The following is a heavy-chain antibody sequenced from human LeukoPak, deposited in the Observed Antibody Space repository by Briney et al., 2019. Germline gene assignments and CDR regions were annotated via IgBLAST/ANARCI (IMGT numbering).Heavy chain of an antibody. CDR3: ARSGYYGSGSYHNWFDP. V-gene: IGHV1-18*04. D-gene: IGHD3-10*01. Sequence: ASVTVSCKAAGYTFTSYGISWVRQAHGQGLEWMGWISAYNGNTNYAQKLQGRVTMTADTSTSTAYMELRSLRSDDTAVYYCARSGYYGSGSYHNWFDPWGQGTLVTVSS. CDR2: ISAYNGNT. J-gene: IGHJ5*02. CDR1: GYTFTSYG.